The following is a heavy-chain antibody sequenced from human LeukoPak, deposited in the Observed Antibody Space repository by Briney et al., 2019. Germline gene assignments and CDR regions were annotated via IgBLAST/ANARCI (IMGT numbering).Heavy chain of an antibody. J-gene: IGHJ6*02. CDR1: GFTFSNYW. CDR2: IKSKADGVTT. D-gene: IGHD3-10*01. Sequence: GGSLRLSCAASGFTFSNYWMSWVRQAPGKGLEWVGRIKSKADGVTTDYAAPVKGRFTISRDDSKNTLYLQMNSLKDEDTAVYYCATGGPWTNHYGSAANYFYYAMDVWGQGTSATVSS. CDR3: ATGGPWTNHYGSAANYFYYAMDV. V-gene: IGHV3-15*01.